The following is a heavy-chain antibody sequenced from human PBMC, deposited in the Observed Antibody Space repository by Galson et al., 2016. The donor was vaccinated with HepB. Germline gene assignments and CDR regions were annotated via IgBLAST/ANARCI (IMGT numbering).Heavy chain of an antibody. J-gene: IGHJ4*02. CDR2: ISSGSSYI. CDR3: AREGVGIAVAATAFDY. Sequence: SLRLSCAASGFSFSSYSMNWVRQAPGKGLEWVSSISSGSSYIYSADSLKGRFTISRDNARNSLYLQMNSLRAEDTAVYYCAREGVGIAVAATAFDYWGQGTLVTVSS. CDR1: GFSFSSYS. V-gene: IGHV3-21*01. D-gene: IGHD6-19*01.